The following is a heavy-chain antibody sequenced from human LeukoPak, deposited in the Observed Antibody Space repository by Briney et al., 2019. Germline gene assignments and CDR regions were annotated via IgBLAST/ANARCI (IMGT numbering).Heavy chain of an antibody. J-gene: IGHJ4*02. V-gene: IGHV1-69*01. Sequence: SVKVSCKASGGTFSSYAISWVRQAPGQGLEWMGGIIPIFGTANYAQKFQGRVTITADESTSTAYMELSSLRSDDTAVYYCARGPHERSGYPDDWGQGTLVTVSS. CDR3: ARGPHERSGYPDD. CDR1: GGTFSSYA. CDR2: IIPIFGTA. D-gene: IGHD3-22*01.